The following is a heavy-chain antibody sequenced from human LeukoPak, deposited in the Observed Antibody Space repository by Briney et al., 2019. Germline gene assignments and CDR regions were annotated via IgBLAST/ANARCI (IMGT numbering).Heavy chain of an antibody. J-gene: IGHJ5*02. CDR2: IYTSGST. Sequence: SETLSLTRTVSGGSISSYYWSWIRQPAGKGLEWIGRIYTSGSTNYNPSLKSRVTMSVDTSKNQFSLKLSSVTAADTAVYYCARTIAAGTTTISFDPWGQETLVTVSS. CDR3: ARTIAAGTTTISFDP. D-gene: IGHD6-13*01. V-gene: IGHV4-4*07. CDR1: GGSISSYY.